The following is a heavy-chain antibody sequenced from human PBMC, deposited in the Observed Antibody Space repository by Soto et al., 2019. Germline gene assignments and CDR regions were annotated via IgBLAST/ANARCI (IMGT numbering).Heavy chain of an antibody. J-gene: IGHJ6*02. Sequence: QVQLVQSGAEVKKPGSSVKVSCKASGGTFSSYTISWVRQAPGQGLEWMGRIIPILGIANYAQKFQGRVTITADKCTSTAYMELSSLRSEHTAVYDCASDGSGWPWGMDVWGQGTTVTVSS. V-gene: IGHV1-69*02. CDR2: IIPILGIA. D-gene: IGHD6-19*01. CDR1: GGTFSSYT. CDR3: ASDGSGWPWGMDV.